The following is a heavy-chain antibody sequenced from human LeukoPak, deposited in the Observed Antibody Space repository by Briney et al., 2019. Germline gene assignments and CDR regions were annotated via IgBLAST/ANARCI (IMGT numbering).Heavy chain of an antibody. V-gene: IGHV1-45*02. CDR3: ARSFDSSGRDAFDI. D-gene: IGHD3-22*01. J-gene: IGHJ3*02. CDR1: GYTFTSYD. CDR2: ITPFNGNT. Sequence: GASVKASCKASGYTFTSYDINWVRQAPGQGLEWMGWITPFNGNTNYAQKFQDRVTITRDRSMSTAYMELSSLRSEDTAMYYCARSFDSSGRDAFDIWGQGTMVTVSS.